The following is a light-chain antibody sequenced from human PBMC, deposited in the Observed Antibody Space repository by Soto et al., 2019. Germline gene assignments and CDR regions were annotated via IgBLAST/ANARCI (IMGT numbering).Light chain of an antibody. CDR1: QSISSY. Sequence: DIQMTQSPSSLSASVGDRVTITCRASQSISSYLNWYQQKPGKAPKLLIYAASSLQSGVPSGFSGSGYGTNFTLPISKLPPEEFATYYSQQGYSNLTFGQGTKKEIK. V-gene: IGKV1-39*01. J-gene: IGKJ1*01. CDR2: AAS. CDR3: QQGYSNLT.